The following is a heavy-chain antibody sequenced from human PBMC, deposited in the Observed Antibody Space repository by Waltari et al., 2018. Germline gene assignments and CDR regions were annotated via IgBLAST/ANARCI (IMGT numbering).Heavy chain of an antibody. V-gene: IGHV1-69*01. CDR2: IIPIFGTA. Sequence: PGQGLEWMGGIIPIFGTANYAQKLQGRVTITADESTSTAYMELSSMRPEDTAVYYCARRNSKGYCSSTSCSNYYYYYMDVWGKGTTVTVSS. D-gene: IGHD2-2*01. J-gene: IGHJ6*03. CDR3: ARRNSKGYCSSTSCSNYYYYYMDV.